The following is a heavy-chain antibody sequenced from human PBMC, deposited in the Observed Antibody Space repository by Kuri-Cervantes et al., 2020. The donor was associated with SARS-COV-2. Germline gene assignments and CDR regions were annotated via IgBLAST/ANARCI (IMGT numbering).Heavy chain of an antibody. Sequence: KVSCKGSGDSFTSYWIGWVRQMPGKGLEWMGIIYPGDSDTRYSPSFQGQVTISADKSISTAYLQWSSLKASDTAMYYCARGGGPSLRYYYYYIDVWGKGTTVPSP. D-gene: IGHD2-15*01. V-gene: IGHV5-51*01. CDR1: GDSFTSYW. CDR3: ARGGGPSLRYYYYYIDV. J-gene: IGHJ6*03. CDR2: IYPGDSDT.